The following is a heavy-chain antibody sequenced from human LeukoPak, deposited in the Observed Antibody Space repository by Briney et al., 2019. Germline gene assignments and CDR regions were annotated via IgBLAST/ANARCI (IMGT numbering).Heavy chain of an antibody. CDR1: GFTVSAYA. D-gene: IGHD3-10*01. J-gene: IGHJ4*02. CDR2: IYDDNT. CDR3: AARKVRGVWFYLDY. Sequence: GGSLRLSCAASGFTVSAYAMAWVRQVPGKGLEWVSTIYDDNTYYADSVKGRFAISTDNSKNTLYLQMNSLRVEDTAVYFCAARKVRGVWFYLDYWGQGTLVTVSS. V-gene: IGHV3-23*01.